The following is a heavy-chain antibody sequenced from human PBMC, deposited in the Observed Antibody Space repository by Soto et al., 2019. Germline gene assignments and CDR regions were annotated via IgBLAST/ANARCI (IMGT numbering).Heavy chain of an antibody. V-gene: IGHV3-30-3*01. Sequence: QVQLVESGGGVVQPGRSLRLPCAASGFTFSSYAMHWVRQAPGKGLEWVAVISYEGSDKYYADSVKGRFTISRDNSKNTLYLQMNSLRAEDTAVYYGARYIVVVTATYAFDIWGQGTMVTVSS. CDR2: ISYEGSDK. D-gene: IGHD2-21*02. CDR3: ARYIVVVTATYAFDI. J-gene: IGHJ3*02. CDR1: GFTFSSYA.